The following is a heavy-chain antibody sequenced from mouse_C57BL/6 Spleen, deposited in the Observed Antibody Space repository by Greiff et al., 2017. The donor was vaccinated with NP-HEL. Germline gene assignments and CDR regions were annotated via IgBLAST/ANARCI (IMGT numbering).Heavy chain of an antibody. V-gene: IGHV1-74*01. CDR1: GYTFTSYW. CDR2: IHPSDSDT. CDR3: AIRRGDYYGSSYGWYFEV. J-gene: IGHJ1*03. Sequence: QVQLQQPGAELVKPGASVKVSCKASGYTFTSYWMHWVKQRPGQGLEWIGRIHPSDSDTNYNQKFKGKATLTVDKSSSTAYMQLSSLTSEDSAVYYCAIRRGDYYGSSYGWYFEVWGTGTTVTVSS. D-gene: IGHD1-1*01.